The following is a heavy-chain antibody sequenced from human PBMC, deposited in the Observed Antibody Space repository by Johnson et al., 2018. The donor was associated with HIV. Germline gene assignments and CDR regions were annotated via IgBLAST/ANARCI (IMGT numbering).Heavy chain of an antibody. Sequence: VQLVESGGRMVQPGESLRLSCAASGFAFSSYWMSWVRQPPGKGLEWVASIKQDGNESKYVASVKGRFTIARDNAKKFVFLQMNNLRGEDTALYYCARDQWGKWYSGNYGGAFDIWGQGTMVTVSS. CDR1: GFAFSSYW. D-gene: IGHD1-26*01. CDR2: IKQDGNES. CDR3: ARDQWGKWYSGNYGGAFDI. V-gene: IGHV3-7*03. J-gene: IGHJ3*02.